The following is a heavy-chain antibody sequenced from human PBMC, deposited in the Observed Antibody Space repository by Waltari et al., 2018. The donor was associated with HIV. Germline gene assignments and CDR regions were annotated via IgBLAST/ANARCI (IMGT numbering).Heavy chain of an antibody. CDR1: GYTFTSYD. J-gene: IGHJ3*02. D-gene: IGHD6-19*01. Sequence: QVQLVQSGAEVKKPGASVKVSCKASGYTFTSYDINWVRQATGQGLKWMGWRNPNRVNTGYTQKFQGRVTMTMNTSISTAYRELSSLRSEDTAVYYCARGGSGWYMDAFDIWGQGTMVTVSS. CDR3: ARGGSGWYMDAFDI. CDR2: RNPNRVNT. V-gene: IGHV1-8*01.